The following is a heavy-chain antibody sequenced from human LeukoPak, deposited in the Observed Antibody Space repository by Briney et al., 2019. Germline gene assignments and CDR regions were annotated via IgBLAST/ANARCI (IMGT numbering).Heavy chain of an antibody. Sequence: GGSLRLSCTVSGFIFSDFSMSWVRQAPGKGLEWVAKMSEDGNEIFYVDSVKGRFTISRDNTKKSLYLQLNSLRPEDSAVYYCARVWFGESKYNWFDPWGQGTLVTVSS. V-gene: IGHV3-7*01. J-gene: IGHJ5*02. D-gene: IGHD3-10*01. CDR2: MSEDGNEI. CDR1: GFIFSDFS. CDR3: ARVWFGESKYNWFDP.